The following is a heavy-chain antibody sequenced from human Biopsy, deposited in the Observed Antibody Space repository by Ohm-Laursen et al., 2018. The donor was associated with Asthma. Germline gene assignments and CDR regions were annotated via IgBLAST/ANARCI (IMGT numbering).Heavy chain of an antibody. D-gene: IGHD2-2*01. V-gene: IGHV1-69*13. J-gene: IGHJ4*02. CDR1: GGTFNTYV. CDR2: INPVFGTT. CDR3: ARKAGSCISRTCYSLDF. Sequence: SVKVSCRSLGGTFNTYVIGWVRQAPGQGLEWMGGINPVFGTTTYPQKFQDRVTITADDSTSTVYMELSSLRSEDTAVYYCARKAGSCISRTCYSLDFWGQGTLVTVSS.